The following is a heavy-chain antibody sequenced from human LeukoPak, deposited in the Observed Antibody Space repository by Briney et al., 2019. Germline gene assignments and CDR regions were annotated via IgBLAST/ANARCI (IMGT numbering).Heavy chain of an antibody. D-gene: IGHD3-22*01. CDR2: MNPNSGNT. Sequence: VASVKVSCKASGYTFTSYDINWVRQATGQGLEWMGWMNPNSGNTGYAQKFQGRVTMTRDTSTSTVYMELSSLRSEDTAVYYCARAKGAYYYDSSGYYRYWFDPWGQGTLVTVSS. V-gene: IGHV1-8*01. CDR1: GYTFTSYD. CDR3: ARAKGAYYYDSSGYYRYWFDP. J-gene: IGHJ5*02.